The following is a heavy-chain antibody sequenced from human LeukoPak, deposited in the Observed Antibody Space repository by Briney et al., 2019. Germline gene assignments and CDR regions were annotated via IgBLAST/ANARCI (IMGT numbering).Heavy chain of an antibody. J-gene: IGHJ4*02. CDR2: IYHSGST. V-gene: IGHV4-61*10. D-gene: IGHD2-21*01. Sequence: PSETLSLTCTVSGGSTSSGSYYWSWIRQPAGKGLEWIGEIYHSGSTNYNPSLKSRVTISVDKSKNQFSLKLSSVTAADTAVYYCARDISVVDGEDYWGQGTLVTVSS. CDR1: GGSTSSGSYY. CDR3: ARDISVVDGEDY.